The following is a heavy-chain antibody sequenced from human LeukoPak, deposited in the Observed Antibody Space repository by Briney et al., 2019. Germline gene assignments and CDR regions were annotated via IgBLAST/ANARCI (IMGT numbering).Heavy chain of an antibody. Sequence: PSETLSLTCTVSGGSISSYYWSWIRQPPGKGLEWIGYIYYSGSTNYNPSLKSRVTISVDTSKNQFSLKLSSVTAADTAVYYCARQGCSGGRCWYFDYWGQGTLVTVSS. V-gene: IGHV4-59*08. CDR1: GGSISSYY. CDR2: IYYSGST. CDR3: ARQGCSGGRCWYFDY. D-gene: IGHD2-15*01. J-gene: IGHJ4*02.